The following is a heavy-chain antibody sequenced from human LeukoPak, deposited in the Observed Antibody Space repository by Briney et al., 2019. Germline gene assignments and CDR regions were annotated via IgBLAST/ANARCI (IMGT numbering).Heavy chain of an antibody. CDR1: GDSISSSGHS. CDR3: ARHSGLGVVSPYFDY. Sequence: PSETLSLTCTVSGDSISSSGHSWGWIRQSPGKGLEWIGTLRHSGGGHYNPSLMSRVTISVDTSQNHFSLRLRSVTAADTAVYYCARHSGLGVVSPYFDYWGQGILVTVSS. J-gene: IGHJ4*02. V-gene: IGHV4-39*01. CDR2: LRHSGGG. D-gene: IGHD2-21*01.